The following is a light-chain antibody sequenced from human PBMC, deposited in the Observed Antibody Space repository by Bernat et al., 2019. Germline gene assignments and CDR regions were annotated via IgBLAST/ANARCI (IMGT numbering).Light chain of an antibody. CDR3: QQYDRYPLT. J-gene: IGKJ4*01. CDR1: QDISKY. CDR2: GAS. Sequence: DIQMTQSPSSLSASVGDRVTITCRATQDISKYLAWFPQKPGKAPKSLIYGASTLYSGVPSRFSGSGSGTDFTLTISSLQPEDLGTYYCQQYDRYPLTFGGGTKVEVK. V-gene: IGKV1-16*01.